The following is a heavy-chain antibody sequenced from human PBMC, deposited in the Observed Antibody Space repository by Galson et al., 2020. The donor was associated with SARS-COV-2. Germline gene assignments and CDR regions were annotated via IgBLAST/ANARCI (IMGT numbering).Heavy chain of an antibody. CDR3: ARLEGSGGAGRTY. CDR2: IFPGDSDS. J-gene: IGHJ4*02. D-gene: IGHD6-19*01. V-gene: IGHV5-51*01. Sequence: GESLKISCRGSGYTFTSNWIAWVRQMPGKGLEWMGVIFPGDSDSRYSPSFQGQVTFSADKSINTAYLQWSSLKASDTAMYYCARLEGSGGAGRTYWGQGTLVTVAS. CDR1: GYTFTSNW.